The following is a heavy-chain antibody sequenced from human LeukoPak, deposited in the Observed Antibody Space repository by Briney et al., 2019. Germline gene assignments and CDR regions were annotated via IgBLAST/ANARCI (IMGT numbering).Heavy chain of an antibody. J-gene: IGHJ6*03. Sequence: PGGSLRLSCAASGVTFSGNSMNWVRQAPGKGLEWVSSISSKSSYTHYGDSVKGRFTISRDDAKNLLYLQMNSLRAEDTAVYYCARGHNSSSSGFYYYYMDVWGRGTTVTVSS. V-gene: IGHV3-21*01. CDR3: ARGHNSSSSGFYYYYMDV. D-gene: IGHD6-6*01. CDR2: ISSKSSYT. CDR1: GVTFSGNS.